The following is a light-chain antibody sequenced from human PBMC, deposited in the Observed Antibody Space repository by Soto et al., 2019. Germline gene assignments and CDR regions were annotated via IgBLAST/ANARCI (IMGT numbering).Light chain of an antibody. V-gene: IGKV1-8*01. CDR2: DAS. Sequence: AIRMTQSPSSLSASTGDRFAITCRASQDIGSFLAWYQQKPGKAPKLLIYDASTLQSGVPSRFGGSGSGTDFTLTISSLQSEDFATYYCQQFYSYPLTFGGGTKVDIK. J-gene: IGKJ4*01. CDR1: QDIGSF. CDR3: QQFYSYPLT.